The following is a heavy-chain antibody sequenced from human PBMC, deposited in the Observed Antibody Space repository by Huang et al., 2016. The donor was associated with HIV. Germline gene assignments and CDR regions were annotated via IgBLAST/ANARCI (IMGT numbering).Heavy chain of an antibody. CDR2: MSGSSGTR. Sequence: EVQLWASGGTLVQPGGSLRLSCGASGFTFSNYAMSWVRQGLGKGVEWFSCMSGSSGTRYYADSVKGRFTISRDNVKKAVYVQMNSLRVEDAAVYYCAKDRGDGYSGYDYDYWGQGTLVTVSS. J-gene: IGHJ4*02. V-gene: IGHV3-23*01. D-gene: IGHD5-12*01. CDR1: GFTFSNYA. CDR3: AKDRGDGYSGYDYDY.